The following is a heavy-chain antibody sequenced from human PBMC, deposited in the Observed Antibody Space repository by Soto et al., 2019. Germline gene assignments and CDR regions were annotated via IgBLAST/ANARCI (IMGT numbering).Heavy chain of an antibody. Sequence: QVQLQQWGAGLLKPSETLSLNCAVTGGSLSGYYWSWIRQPPGKGLEWIGEVKDGGHTNYSPSLRGRVTISSDTANNQVSLRLNSVTAADTGVYYCARAQEGVVATHWDQGSLVTVSS. D-gene: IGHD5-12*01. V-gene: IGHV4-34*01. CDR1: GGSLSGYY. CDR3: ARAQEGVVATH. J-gene: IGHJ4*02. CDR2: VKDGGHT.